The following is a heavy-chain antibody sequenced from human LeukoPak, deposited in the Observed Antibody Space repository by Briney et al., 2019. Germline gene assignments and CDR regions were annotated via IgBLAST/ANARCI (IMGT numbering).Heavy chain of an antibody. V-gene: IGHV3-11*04. D-gene: IGHD3-16*01. J-gene: IGHJ6*03. Sequence: PGGSLRLSCAASGFTFSDYNMRWIRQAPGKGLEWVSSISRSGSTKYYADSVKGRFTISRDNAKNSLFLQMSSLRADDTAIYYCARAGELRYMDVWGKGTAVTVSS. CDR1: GFTFSDYN. CDR3: ARAGELRYMDV. CDR2: ISRSGSTK.